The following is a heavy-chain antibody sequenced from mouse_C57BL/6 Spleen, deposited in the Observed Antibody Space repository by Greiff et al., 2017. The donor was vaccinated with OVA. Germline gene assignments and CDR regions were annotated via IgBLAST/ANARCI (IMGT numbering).Heavy chain of an antibody. J-gene: IGHJ1*03. CDR2: IDPEDGET. D-gene: IGHD1-1*01. CDR1: GFNIKDYY. Sequence: VQLKQSGAELVKPGASVKLSCTASGFNIKDYYMHWVKQRTEQGLEWIGRIDPEDGETKYAPKFKGKAKITADTSSNTAYLQLIILTSEDTAVYYCARNYYGSSHWYFDVWGTGTTVTVSS. V-gene: IGHV14-2*01. CDR3: ARNYYGSSHWYFDV.